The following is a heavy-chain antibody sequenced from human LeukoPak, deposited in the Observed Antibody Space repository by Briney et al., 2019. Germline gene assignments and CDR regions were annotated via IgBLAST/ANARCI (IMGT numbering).Heavy chain of an antibody. Sequence: GGSLRLSCTASGFTFSSYAMSWVRQAPGKGLEWVSAISGSGGSTYYADSVKGRFTISRDNSKNTLYLQMNSLRAEDTAVYYCAKGLDIVAVPAAIGWFDPWGQGTLVTVSS. J-gene: IGHJ5*02. V-gene: IGHV3-23*01. CDR1: GFTFSSYA. CDR2: ISGSGGST. D-gene: IGHD2-2*03. CDR3: AKGLDIVAVPAAIGWFDP.